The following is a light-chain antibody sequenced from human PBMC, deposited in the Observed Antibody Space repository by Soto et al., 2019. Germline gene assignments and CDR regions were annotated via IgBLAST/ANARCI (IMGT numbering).Light chain of an antibody. CDR3: QQYGSSPLT. J-gene: IGKJ4*01. CDR2: GAS. Sequence: ELVLSQSPGTLSLSPGARPTLSYTGSQSVSSTYLAWYQQKPGQAPRLLIYGASSRATGIPDRFSGSGSGTDFTLTISRLEPEDFAVYYCQQYGSSPLTFGGGTKVDIK. CDR1: QSVSSTY. V-gene: IGKV3-20*01.